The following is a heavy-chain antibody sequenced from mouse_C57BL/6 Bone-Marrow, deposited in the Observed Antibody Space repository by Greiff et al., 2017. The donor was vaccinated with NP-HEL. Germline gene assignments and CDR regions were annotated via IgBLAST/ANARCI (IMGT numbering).Heavy chain of an antibody. J-gene: IGHJ1*03. Sequence: EVKVEESGPGLVKPSQSLSLTCSVTGYSITSGYFWYWIRQFPGNKLEWMGYISYDGSNNYNPSLKNRISITRDTSKNQFFLKLNSVTTEDTATYYCARGWLLGYFDVWGTGTTVTVSS. CDR1: GYSITSGYF. V-gene: IGHV3-6*01. CDR3: ARGWLLGYFDV. D-gene: IGHD2-3*01. CDR2: ISYDGSN.